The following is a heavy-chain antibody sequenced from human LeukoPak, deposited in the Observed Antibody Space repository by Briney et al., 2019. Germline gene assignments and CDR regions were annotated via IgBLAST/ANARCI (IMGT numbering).Heavy chain of an antibody. J-gene: IGHJ4*02. V-gene: IGHV1-24*01. D-gene: IGHD3-3*01. CDR3: AKDRVITIFGVVMVFDR. Sequence: EASVKVSCKVSGYTLTELSMHWVRQAPGKGLEWMGGFDPEDGETIYAQKFQGRVTMTEDTSTDTAYMELNSLRSDDTAVYYCAKDRVITIFGVVMVFDRWGQGTLVTVSS. CDR2: FDPEDGET. CDR1: GYTLTELS.